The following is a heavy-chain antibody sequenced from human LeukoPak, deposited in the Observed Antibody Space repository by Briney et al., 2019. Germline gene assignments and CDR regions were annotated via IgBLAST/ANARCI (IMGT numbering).Heavy chain of an antibody. Sequence: GGSLRLSCAASGFTFSSYAMSWVRQAPGKGLEWVSAISGRGGSTYYADSVKGRFTISRDNSKNTLYLQMNSLRAEDTAVYYCAKSSDWLLTYYFDYWGQGTLVTVSS. CDR1: GFTFSSYA. CDR3: AKSSDWLLTYYFDY. CDR2: ISGRGGST. J-gene: IGHJ4*02. D-gene: IGHD3-9*01. V-gene: IGHV3-23*01.